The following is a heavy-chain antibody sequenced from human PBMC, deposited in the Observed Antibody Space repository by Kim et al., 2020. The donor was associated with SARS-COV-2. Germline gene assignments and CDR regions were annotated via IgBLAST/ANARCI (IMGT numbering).Heavy chain of an antibody. CDR3: ARHSEGGAGYYNYYYYGMDV. D-gene: IGHD3-9*01. V-gene: IGHV4-39*01. Sequence: SETLSLTCTVSGGSISSSSYYWGWIRQPPGKGLEWIGSIYYSGSTYYNPSLKSRVTISVDTSKNQFSLKLSSVTAADTAVYYCARHSEGGAGYYNYYYYGMDVWGQGTTVTVSS. CDR1: GGSISSSSYY. CDR2: IYYSGST. J-gene: IGHJ6*02.